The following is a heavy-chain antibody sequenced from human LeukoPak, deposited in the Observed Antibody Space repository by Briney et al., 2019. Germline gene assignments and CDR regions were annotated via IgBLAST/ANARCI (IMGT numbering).Heavy chain of an antibody. V-gene: IGHV5-51*01. Sequence: GESLKISCKGSGYSFSRYWIAWVRQMPGKGLEWMGIIDPDDSDTRYSPSFQGQVTISADKSISTAYLQWSSLKASDTAMYYCARQPVVTPDGAFDIWGQGTMVTVSS. CDR1: GYSFSRYW. CDR2: IDPDDSDT. CDR3: ARQPVVTPDGAFDI. J-gene: IGHJ3*02. D-gene: IGHD4-23*01.